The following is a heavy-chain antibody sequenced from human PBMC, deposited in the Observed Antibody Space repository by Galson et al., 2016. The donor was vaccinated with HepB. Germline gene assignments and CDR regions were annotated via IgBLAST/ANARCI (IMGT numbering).Heavy chain of an antibody. Sequence: SLRLSCAASGFTFSSYAMSWVRQAPGKGLEWVSAISGSGDRTYYADSVKGRFTISRDNSKNTLYLQMNSLRAEDTAVYSCAKDWGFWNYDSSGTLDYWGQGTLVTVSS. J-gene: IGHJ4*02. CDR2: ISGSGDRT. CDR3: AKDWGFWNYDSSGTLDY. V-gene: IGHV3-23*01. CDR1: GFTFSSYA. D-gene: IGHD3-22*01.